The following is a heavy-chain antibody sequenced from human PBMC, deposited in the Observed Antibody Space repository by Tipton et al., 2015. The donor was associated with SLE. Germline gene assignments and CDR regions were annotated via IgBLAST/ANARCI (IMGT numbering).Heavy chain of an antibody. V-gene: IGHV4-61*05. CDR1: GSSISSAYY. Sequence: LRLSCTVSGSSISSAYYWGWIRQTPGKGLEWIGYIYYSGSTNYNPSLESRVTISIDKSRNQFSLRLNSVTAADTAVCYCAKDYNYDYPDYNWGQGTLVIVSS. J-gene: IGHJ4*02. D-gene: IGHD4-17*01. CDR3: AKDYNYDYPDYN. CDR2: IYYSGST.